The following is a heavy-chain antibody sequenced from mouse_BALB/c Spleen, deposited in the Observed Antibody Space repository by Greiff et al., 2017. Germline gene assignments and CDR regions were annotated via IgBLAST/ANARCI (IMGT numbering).Heavy chain of an antibody. Sequence: EVQRVESGGGLVQPGGSLKLSCAASGFTFSSYTMSWVRQTPEKRLEWVAYISNGGGSTYYPDTVKGRFTISRDNAKNTLYLQMSSLKSEDTAMYYCARPPSTMITTGFAYWGQGTLVTVSA. CDR1: GFTFSSYT. CDR3: ARPPSTMITTGFAY. J-gene: IGHJ3*01. V-gene: IGHV5-12-2*01. D-gene: IGHD2-4*01. CDR2: ISNGGGST.